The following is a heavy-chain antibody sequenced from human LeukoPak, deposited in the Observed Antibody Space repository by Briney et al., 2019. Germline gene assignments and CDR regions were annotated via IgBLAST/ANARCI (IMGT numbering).Heavy chain of an antibody. J-gene: IGHJ5*02. CDR3: AREDYTYPTSGPFDP. CDR2: INHGGST. V-gene: IGHV4-34*01. D-gene: IGHD4-11*01. CDR1: GGSFSGYY. Sequence: SETLSLTCAVYGGSFSGYYWSWIRQPPGKGLEWIGEINHGGSTNYNPSLKSRVTISVDTSKNQFSLKLSSVTAADTAVYYCAREDYTYPTSGPFDPWGQGTLVTVSS.